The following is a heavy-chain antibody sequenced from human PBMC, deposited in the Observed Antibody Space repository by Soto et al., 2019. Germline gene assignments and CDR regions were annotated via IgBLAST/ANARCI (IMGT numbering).Heavy chain of an antibody. Sequence: EVQLVESGGGLVKPGGSLRLSCAASGFTFSNAWMNWVRQAPGKGLEWVGRIKSKTDGGTTDYAAPAKGRFTISRDDSKNTLYLQMNSLKTEDTAVYYCTTHGVDGDYTRFDLWGRGTLVTVSS. D-gene: IGHD4-17*01. J-gene: IGHJ2*01. CDR1: GFTFSNAW. CDR2: IKSKTDGGTT. CDR3: TTHGVDGDYTRFDL. V-gene: IGHV3-15*07.